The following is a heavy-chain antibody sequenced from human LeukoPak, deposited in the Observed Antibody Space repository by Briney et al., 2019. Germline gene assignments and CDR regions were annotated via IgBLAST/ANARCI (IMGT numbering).Heavy chain of an antibody. CDR3: AVRDYGDYAPDY. J-gene: IGHJ4*02. V-gene: IGHV1-69*05. CDR1: GGTFSSYA. Sequence: SVKVSCKASGGTFSSYAISWVRQAPGQGLEWMGRIIPIFGTANYAQKFQGRVTITTDESTSPAYMELSSLRSEDTAVYYCAVRDYGDYAPDYWGQGTLVTVSS. D-gene: IGHD4-17*01. CDR2: IIPIFGTA.